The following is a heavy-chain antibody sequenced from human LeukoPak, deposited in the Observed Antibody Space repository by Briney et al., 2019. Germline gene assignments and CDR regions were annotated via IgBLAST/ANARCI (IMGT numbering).Heavy chain of an antibody. Sequence: SETLSLTCSVSGGSITNYYWSWIRQSPGKGLEWIGFIYNTGRTNYNPSLQSRVTMSMDTSKNQFSLKLSSVTAADTAVYYCARQGELAIDYWGQGTLVTVSS. CDR2: IYNTGRT. D-gene: IGHD1-26*01. CDR1: GGSITNYY. J-gene: IGHJ4*02. CDR3: ARQGELAIDY. V-gene: IGHV4-59*08.